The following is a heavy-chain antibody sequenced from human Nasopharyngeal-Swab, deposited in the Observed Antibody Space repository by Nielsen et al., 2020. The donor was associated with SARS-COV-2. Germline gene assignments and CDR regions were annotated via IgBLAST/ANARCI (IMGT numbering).Heavy chain of an antibody. CDR1: GFTVSSNY. CDR2: IKQDGSEK. Sequence: GESLKISCAASGFTVSSNYMSWVRQAPGKGLEWVANIKQDGSEKYYVDSVTGRFTISRDKAKNSLYLQMNSLRAKDTAVYYCARDLNGFIYYYYGMDIWGQGTTVTVSS. V-gene: IGHV3-7*01. D-gene: IGHD3-9*01. CDR3: ARDLNGFIYYYYGMDI. J-gene: IGHJ6*02.